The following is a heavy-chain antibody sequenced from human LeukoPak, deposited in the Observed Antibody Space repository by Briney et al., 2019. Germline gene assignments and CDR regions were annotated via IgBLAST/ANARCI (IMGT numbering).Heavy chain of an antibody. D-gene: IGHD3-22*01. CDR3: ARAYDGSGNLDY. J-gene: IGHJ4*02. CDR1: GYTFTDYY. V-gene: IGHV1-2*02. CDR2: IYPNRGGT. Sequence: ASVKVSCKGSGYTFTDYYMHWVRQAPGQGLEWMGWIYPNRGGTNYAQKFQGRVTMTRDTSINTAYMELSRLRSDDTAEYYCARAYDGSGNLDYWGQGTLVTVSS.